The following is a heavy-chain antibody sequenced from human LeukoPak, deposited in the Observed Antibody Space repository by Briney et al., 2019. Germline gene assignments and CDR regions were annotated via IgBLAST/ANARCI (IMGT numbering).Heavy chain of an antibody. D-gene: IGHD6-6*01. CDR1: GYSFDIYW. Sequence: GEFLKISCQGSGYSFDIYWIGWVRQVPGKGLEWMGHIFPDDSDTRHSPSLKGRVTISADNTISTAYLQWSSLKASDTAMYYCARGKYSRSSDEFDIWGQGTMVTVSS. J-gene: IGHJ3*02. V-gene: IGHV5-51*01. CDR3: ARGKYSRSSDEFDI. CDR2: IFPDDSDT.